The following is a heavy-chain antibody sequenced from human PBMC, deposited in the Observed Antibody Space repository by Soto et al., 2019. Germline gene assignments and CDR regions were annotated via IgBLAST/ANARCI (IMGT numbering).Heavy chain of an antibody. D-gene: IGHD3-10*01. Sequence: QVQLQESASGLVKPLETLSLTCIVSGDSISSSFSWHWVRRPPGEVLECLGYIYHSGGTLYNPSLRGRITMSVDSSENMFSLKLSDVTAAATAVYYCARGAVIRGAAIVSWGQGTLVSVSS. V-gene: IGHV4-30-2*01. J-gene: IGHJ4*02. CDR1: GDSISSSFS. CDR3: ARGAVIRGAAIVS. CDR2: IYHSGGT.